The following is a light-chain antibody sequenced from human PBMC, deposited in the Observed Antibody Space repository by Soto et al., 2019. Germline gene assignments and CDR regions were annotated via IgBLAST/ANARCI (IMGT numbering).Light chain of an antibody. V-gene: IGKV2-24*01. CDR1: QSLVHNDGHTY. J-gene: IGKJ1*01. CDR2: KVS. Sequence: DIVMTQPPLSSPVTLGQPASISCRSSQSLVHNDGHTYVSWLHQRPGQPTRVLIYKVSNRFSGVPDRISGGGAGKDFTLKISRVEAEDVGVYYCMQATQYPRTFGQGTKVDIK. CDR3: MQATQYPRT.